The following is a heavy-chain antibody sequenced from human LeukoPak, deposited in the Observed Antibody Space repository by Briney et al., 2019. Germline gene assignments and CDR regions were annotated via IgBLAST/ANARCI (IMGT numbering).Heavy chain of an antibody. Sequence: SETLSLTCIVSGGSIRSDLYFWGWIRQPPGKGLEWIGSMHYRGNPYYNPSLKSRVDISVDTSKNQFSLRLPSVTAADTAVYYCARHDDVTDFWGQGALVTVSS. CDR3: ARHDDVTDF. CDR2: MHYRGNP. J-gene: IGHJ4*02. D-gene: IGHD2-21*02. CDR1: GGSIRSDLYF. V-gene: IGHV4-39*01.